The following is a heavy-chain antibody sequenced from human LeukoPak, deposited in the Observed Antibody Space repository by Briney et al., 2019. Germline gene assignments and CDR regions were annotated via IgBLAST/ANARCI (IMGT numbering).Heavy chain of an antibody. CDR3: AGVFIAIFDDAFDI. D-gene: IGHD3-9*01. V-gene: IGHV3-21*01. Sequence: GGSLRLSCAASGFTFSSYSMNWVRQAPGKGLEWVSSISSSSSYIYYADSVKGRFTISRDNAKNSLYLQMNSLRAEDTAVYYCAGVFIAIFDDAFDIWGQGTMVTVSS. J-gene: IGHJ3*02. CDR1: GFTFSSYS. CDR2: ISSSSSYI.